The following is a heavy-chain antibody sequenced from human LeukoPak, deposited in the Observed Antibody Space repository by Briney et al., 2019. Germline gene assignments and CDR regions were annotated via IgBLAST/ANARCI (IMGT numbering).Heavy chain of an antibody. CDR2: ISGYNGNT. V-gene: IGHV1-18*01. CDR1: VYTFTNYG. CDR3: GRVLGSGGSVLALVI. Sequence: ASVKVSCKASVYTFTNYGISWVRKAPRQALEWVGWISGYNGNTKYAQKHLGRVIMTTDTPTTTVYIELRSLRSEDSAVYDCGRVLGSGGSVLALVIWGQGTMVSVSS. J-gene: IGHJ3*02. D-gene: IGHD2-15*01.